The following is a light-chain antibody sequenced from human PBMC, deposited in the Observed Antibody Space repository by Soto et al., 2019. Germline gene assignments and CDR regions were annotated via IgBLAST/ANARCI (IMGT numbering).Light chain of an antibody. Sequence: QSVLTQPASVSGSPGQSITLSCAGTINDIGSYNYVSWFQQHPGKAPKPIIYEVTHRPSGISTRFSGSKSGNTASLTISGLQAEDEAVYYCSSYKFSTTLRVFGGGTKLTVL. J-gene: IGLJ3*02. V-gene: IGLV2-14*01. CDR2: EVT. CDR3: SSYKFSTTLRV. CDR1: INDIGSYNY.